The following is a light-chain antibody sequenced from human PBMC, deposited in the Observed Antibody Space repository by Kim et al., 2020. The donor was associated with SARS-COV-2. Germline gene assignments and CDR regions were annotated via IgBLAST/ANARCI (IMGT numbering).Light chain of an antibody. V-gene: IGKV1-39*01. Sequence: DIQMTQSPSSLSAFVGDRVTITCRANLSITTYLNWYQHKAPGKPPALLLYGASNLNPGVPSRFSGSGSGTDFSLTISSLQPEDFATYYCQQSYTTPITFGQGTRLEIK. CDR2: GAS. J-gene: IGKJ5*01. CDR1: LSITTY. CDR3: QQSYTTPIT.